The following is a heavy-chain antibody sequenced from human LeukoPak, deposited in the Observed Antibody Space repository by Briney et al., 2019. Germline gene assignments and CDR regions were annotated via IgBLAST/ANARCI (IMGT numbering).Heavy chain of an antibody. J-gene: IGHJ4*02. CDR2: IYDSGST. Sequence: SETLSLTCTVSGGSISSYYWSWIRQPPGKGLEWIGSIYDSGSTYYNPSLKSRVTISVDTSKNQFSLRLNSLTAADTAVYYCARRGSGYLRYFDYWGQGTLVTVSS. CDR3: ARRGSGYLRYFDY. D-gene: IGHD3-22*01. V-gene: IGHV4-59*12. CDR1: GGSISSYY.